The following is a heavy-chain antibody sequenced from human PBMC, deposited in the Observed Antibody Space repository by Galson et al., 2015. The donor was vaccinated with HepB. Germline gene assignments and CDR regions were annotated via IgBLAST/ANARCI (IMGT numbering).Heavy chain of an antibody. V-gene: IGHV4-34*01. CDR1: GGSFSGYY. D-gene: IGHD3-22*01. CDR3: ARTRGSSGYFDP. Sequence: SETLSLTCAVYGGSFSGYYWSWIRQPPGKGLEWIGEINHSGSTNYNPSLKSRVTISVDTSKNQFSLKLSSVTAADTAVYYCARTRGSSGYFDPWGQGTLVTVSS. CDR2: INHSGST. J-gene: IGHJ5*02.